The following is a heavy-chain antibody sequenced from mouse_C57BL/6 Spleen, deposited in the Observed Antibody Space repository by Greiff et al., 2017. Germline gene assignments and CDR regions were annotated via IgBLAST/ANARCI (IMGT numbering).Heavy chain of an antibody. CDR3: ARSGYYGGSYIYWYFDV. CDR1: GYAFSSYW. J-gene: IGHJ1*03. CDR2: IYPGDGET. V-gene: IGHV1-80*01. D-gene: IGHD1-1*01. Sequence: QVQLQQPGAELVKPGASVTISCKASGYAFSSYWMNWVKQRPGKGLEWIGQIYPGDGETNYNGKFKGKATLTADKSSSTAYMQLSRLTSEDSAVYFCARSGYYGGSYIYWYFDVWGTGTTVTVSS.